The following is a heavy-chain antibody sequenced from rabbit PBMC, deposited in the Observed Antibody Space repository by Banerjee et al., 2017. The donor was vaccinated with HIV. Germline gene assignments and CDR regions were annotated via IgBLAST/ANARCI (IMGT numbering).Heavy chain of an antibody. CDR3: ARGDGNSSDL. CDR2: IYPGFGIT. V-gene: IGHV1S47*01. CDR1: GFDFSSYG. D-gene: IGHD8-1*01. J-gene: IGHJ3*01. Sequence: ELVESGGGLVQPGESLKLSCKASGFDFSSYGISWVRQAPGKGPEWIAYIYPGFGITNYANSVKGRFTISSDNAQNTVFLQMTSLTASDTATYFCARGDGNSSDLWGPGTLVTVS.